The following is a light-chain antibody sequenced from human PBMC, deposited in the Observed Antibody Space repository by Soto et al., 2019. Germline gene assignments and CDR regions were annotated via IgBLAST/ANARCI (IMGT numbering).Light chain of an antibody. CDR3: QPDGVSPWT. Sequence: IVLTQSPGTLSLSPGETATLSCRADQSVSGNFLAWYQQQPGQAPRLLLSYASNRATGVPDRCSGLGSGTDFTIPTRRLETEDFAAYYCQPDGVSPWTFGPGTKVEVK. CDR1: QSVSGNF. V-gene: IGKV3-20*01. CDR2: YAS. J-gene: IGKJ1*01.